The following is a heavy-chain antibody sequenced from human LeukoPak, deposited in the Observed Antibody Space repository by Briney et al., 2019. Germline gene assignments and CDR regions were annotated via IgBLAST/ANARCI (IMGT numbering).Heavy chain of an antibody. CDR2: ISGSGGST. CDR1: GFTFSSYA. CDR3: AKSRVYSSSSSLFDY. D-gene: IGHD6-6*01. Sequence: PGGSLRLSCAASGFTFSSYAISWVRQAPGKGLEWVSAISGSGGSTYYADSVKGRFTISRDNSKNTLYLQMNSLRAEDTAVYYCAKSRVYSSSSSLFDYWGQGTLVTVSS. V-gene: IGHV3-23*01. J-gene: IGHJ4*02.